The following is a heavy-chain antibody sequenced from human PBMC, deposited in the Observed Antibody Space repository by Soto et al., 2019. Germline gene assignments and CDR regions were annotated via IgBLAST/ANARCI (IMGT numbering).Heavy chain of an antibody. J-gene: IGHJ5*02. Sequence: SETLSLTCAVSGGSISSSSWWSWVRQPPGKGLEWIGEIYHSGSTNYNPSLKSRVTISVDKSKNQFSLKLSSVTAADTAVYYCARGDTAMALNWFDPWGQGTLVTVSS. CDR2: IYHSGST. CDR3: ARGDTAMALNWFDP. CDR1: GGSISSSSW. V-gene: IGHV4-4*02. D-gene: IGHD5-18*01.